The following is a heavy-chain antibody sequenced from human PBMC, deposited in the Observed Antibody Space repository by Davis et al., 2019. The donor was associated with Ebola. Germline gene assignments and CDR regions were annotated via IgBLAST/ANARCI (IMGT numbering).Heavy chain of an antibody. D-gene: IGHD3-3*01. Sequence: MPSETLSLTCAVYGASFSGYYWSWIRQPPGKGLEWIGYISYSGSTNYNPSLKSRVTISVDTSKNQFSLKLSSVTAADTAVYYCARHLGFLRAGMDVWGQGTTVTVSS. J-gene: IGHJ6*02. CDR2: ISYSGST. CDR3: ARHLGFLRAGMDV. CDR1: GASFSGYY. V-gene: IGHV4-59*08.